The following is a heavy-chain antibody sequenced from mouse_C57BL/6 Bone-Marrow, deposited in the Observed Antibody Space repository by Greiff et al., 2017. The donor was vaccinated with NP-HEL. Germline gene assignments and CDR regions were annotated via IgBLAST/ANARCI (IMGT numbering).Heavy chain of an antibody. CDR2: INPSSGYT. CDR3: ARNYGSERPKFAY. D-gene: IGHD1-1*01. V-gene: IGHV1-4*01. J-gene: IGHJ3*01. Sequence: VKLQESGAELARPGASVKMSCKASGYTFTSYTMHWVKQRPGQGLEWIGYINPSSGYTKYNQKFKDKATLTADKSSSTAYMQLSSLTSEDSAVYYCARNYGSERPKFAYWGQGTLVTVSA. CDR1: GYTFTSYT.